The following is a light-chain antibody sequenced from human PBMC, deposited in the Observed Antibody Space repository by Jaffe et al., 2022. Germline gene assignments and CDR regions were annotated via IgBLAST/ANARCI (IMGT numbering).Light chain of an antibody. CDR2: DVT. CDR1: SSDVGGYNY. J-gene: IGLJ3*02. V-gene: IGLV2-14*03. Sequence: QSALTQPPSVSGSPGQSITISCTGTSSDVGGYNYVSWYQQHPGKAPKLMIYDVTNRPSGVSNRFSGSKSGNTASLTISGLQAEDEADYYCSSYTSTPGWVFGGGTKLTVL. CDR3: SSYTSTPGWV.